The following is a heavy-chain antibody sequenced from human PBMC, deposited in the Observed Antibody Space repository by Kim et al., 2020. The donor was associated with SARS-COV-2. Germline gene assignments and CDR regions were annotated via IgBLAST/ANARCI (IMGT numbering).Heavy chain of an antibody. CDR1: GFTFSTYG. V-gene: IGHV3-30*03. CDR3: ATAVLRGVNFHYYGMDV. Sequence: GGSLRLSCAASGFTFSTYGMHWVRQAPGKGLEWVALISYDGSNKYYADSVKGRFTISRDNSKNTLYLQMDSLRAEDTAVYYCATAVLRGVNFHYYGMDVWGQGTSVTVSS. CDR2: ISYDGSNK. J-gene: IGHJ6*02. D-gene: IGHD3-10*01.